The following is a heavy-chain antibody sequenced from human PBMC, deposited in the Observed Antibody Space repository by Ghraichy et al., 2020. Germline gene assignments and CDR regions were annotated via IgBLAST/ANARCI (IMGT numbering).Heavy chain of an antibody. V-gene: IGHV4-39*01. CDR2: VYYSGPT. CDR3: ASLIVYGWGVDS. D-gene: IGHD6-19*01. J-gene: IGHJ4*02. Sequence: SETLSLTCTVSGGSIYNSNYYWGWIRQVPGKGMEWIGTVYYSGPTHYSPSLRSRVSISIDSSKNQFSLRLSSVTAADTALYYCASLIVYGWGVDSWGQGAPVTVSS. CDR1: GGSIYNSNYY.